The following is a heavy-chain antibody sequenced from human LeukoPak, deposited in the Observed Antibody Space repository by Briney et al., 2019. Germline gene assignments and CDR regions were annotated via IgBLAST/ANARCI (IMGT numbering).Heavy chain of an antibody. CDR3: ARGGYSYGFRCFDP. D-gene: IGHD5-18*01. V-gene: IGHV4-38-2*01. CDR2: IYHSGST. Sequence: SETLSLTCAVSGYSISSGYYWGWIRQPPGKGLGWIGSIYHSGSTYYNPFLKSRVTISVDTSKNQFSLKLSSVTAAVTAVYYCARGGYSYGFRCFDPWGQGTLVTVSS. CDR1: GYSISSGYY. J-gene: IGHJ5*02.